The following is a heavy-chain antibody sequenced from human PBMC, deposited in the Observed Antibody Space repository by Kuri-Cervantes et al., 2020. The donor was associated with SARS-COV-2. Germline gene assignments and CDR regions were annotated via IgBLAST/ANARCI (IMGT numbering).Heavy chain of an antibody. Sequence: GESLKISCAASGFTFSSYWMHWVRQAPGEGLEWVSVIYSGGSTYYADSVKGRFTISRDNSKNTLYLQMNSLRAEDTAVYYCAIAAAEFFDYWGQGTLVTVSS. D-gene: IGHD6-13*01. V-gene: IGHV3-53*01. J-gene: IGHJ4*02. CDR2: IYSGGST. CDR3: AIAAAEFFDY. CDR1: GFTFSSYW.